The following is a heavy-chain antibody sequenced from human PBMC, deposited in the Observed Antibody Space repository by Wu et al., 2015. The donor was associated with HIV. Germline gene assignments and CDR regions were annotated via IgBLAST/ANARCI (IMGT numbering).Heavy chain of an antibody. CDR3: ARATATYYSDIWGLDQKNDAFDI. J-gene: IGHJ3*02. V-gene: IGHV1-46*01. Sequence: QVQLLQSGAEVKKPGASVRVSCKASGYTFTSYFLHFVRQAPGQGPEWMGITNPSTGATHFPQKFQARVTLTSDTSTSTVHMTLSGLTSDDTAVYYCARATATYYSDIWGLDQKNDAFDIWGQGTMVTVSA. D-gene: IGHD3-10*01. CDR1: GYTFTSYF. CDR2: TNPSTGAT.